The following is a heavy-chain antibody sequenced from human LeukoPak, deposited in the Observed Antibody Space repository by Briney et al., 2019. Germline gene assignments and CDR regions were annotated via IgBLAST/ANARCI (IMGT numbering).Heavy chain of an antibody. CDR2: SSSSGTTI. V-gene: IGHV3-48*03. J-gene: IGHJ4*02. CDR3: ARDVKGEDYYFDY. Sequence: GGSLRLSCAASGFTFSSYEMNWVRQAPGKGLEWVAYSSSSGTTIYYAGSVMGRFTISRDNANNSLYLQMNSLRAEDTAVYYCARDVKGEDYYFDYWGQGTLVTVSS. CDR1: GFTFSSYE. D-gene: IGHD3-16*01.